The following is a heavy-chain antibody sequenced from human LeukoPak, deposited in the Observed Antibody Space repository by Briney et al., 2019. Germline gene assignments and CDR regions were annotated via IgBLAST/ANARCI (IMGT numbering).Heavy chain of an antibody. J-gene: IGHJ4*02. D-gene: IGHD3-22*01. Sequence: ASETLSLTCTVSGGSISSGGYSWSWIRQHPGKGLEWIGYIYYSGSTYYNPSLKSRVTISVDTSKNQFSLKLSSVTAADTAVYYCARDSDSSGYYYWGQGTLVTVSS. CDR2: IYYSGST. CDR3: ARDSDSSGYYY. V-gene: IGHV4-31*03. CDR1: GGSISSGGYS.